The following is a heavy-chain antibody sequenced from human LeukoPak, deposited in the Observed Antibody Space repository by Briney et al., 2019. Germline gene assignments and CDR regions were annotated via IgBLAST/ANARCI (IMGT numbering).Heavy chain of an antibody. J-gene: IGHJ4*02. CDR3: ARFAVGATRGYLDY. D-gene: IGHD1-26*01. V-gene: IGHV4-34*01. Sequence: SETLSLTCAVYGGSFIGYYWSWIRQPPGKGLEWIGEINHSGSTNYNPSLKSRVTISVDTSKNQFSLKLSSVTAADTAVYYCARFAVGATRGYLDYWGQGTLVTVSS. CDR2: INHSGST. CDR1: GGSFIGYY.